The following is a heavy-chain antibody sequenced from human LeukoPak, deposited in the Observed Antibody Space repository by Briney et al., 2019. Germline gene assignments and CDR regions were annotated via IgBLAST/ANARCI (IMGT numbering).Heavy chain of an antibody. D-gene: IGHD3-22*01. CDR2: INPNSGDT. Sequence: SVKVSCKASGYPFTGYYIHWVRQAPGQGLQWMGWINPNSGDTNYAQNFQGRVTMTRDSSISTSYMDLKRLRADDAAVYYCAVQGAGGYTYWGQGTLVTVSS. CDR1: GYPFTGYY. CDR3: AVQGAGGYTY. J-gene: IGHJ4*02. V-gene: IGHV1-2*02.